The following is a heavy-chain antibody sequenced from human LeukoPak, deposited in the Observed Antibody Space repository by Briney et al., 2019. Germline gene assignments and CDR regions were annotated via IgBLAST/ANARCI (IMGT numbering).Heavy chain of an antibody. CDR1: GVSISSYY. Sequence: SETLSLTCTVSGVSISSYYWSWIRQPPGKGLEWIAYIYYSGSTNYNPSLKSRVTISVDTSKNQFSLKLSSVTAADTAVYYCASYSSGMFDYWGQGTLVTVSS. D-gene: IGHD3-10*01. J-gene: IGHJ4*02. CDR3: ASYSSGMFDY. V-gene: IGHV4-59*08. CDR2: IYYSGST.